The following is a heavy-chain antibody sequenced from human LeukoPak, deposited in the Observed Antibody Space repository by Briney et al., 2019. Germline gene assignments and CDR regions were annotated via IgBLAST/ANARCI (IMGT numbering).Heavy chain of an antibody. Sequence: GESLQISCKGSGYSFTSYWIGWVRQMPGKGLEWMGIIYPGDSDTRYSPSFQGQVTISADKSISTAYLQWSSLKASDTAMYYCASSIAAGAYYFDYWGQGTLVTVSS. CDR3: ASSIAAGAYYFDY. D-gene: IGHD6-13*01. V-gene: IGHV5-51*01. J-gene: IGHJ4*02. CDR1: GYSFTSYW. CDR2: IYPGDSDT.